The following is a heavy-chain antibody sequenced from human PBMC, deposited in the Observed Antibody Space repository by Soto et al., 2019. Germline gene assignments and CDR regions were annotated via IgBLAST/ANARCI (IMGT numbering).Heavy chain of an antibody. Sequence: GGSLRLSCVGSGFTFGNYAMSWVRQAPGRGLEWVSSITGTDGRTYYADSVKGRFTISRDNPKNTLYLQMNNLRAEDTAMFYCAKDRGPYCSGGICYPPSWFDPWGQGTQVTVSS. J-gene: IGHJ5*02. D-gene: IGHD2-15*01. CDR1: GFTFGNYA. CDR3: AKDRGPYCSGGICYPPSWFDP. V-gene: IGHV3-23*01. CDR2: ITGTDGRT.